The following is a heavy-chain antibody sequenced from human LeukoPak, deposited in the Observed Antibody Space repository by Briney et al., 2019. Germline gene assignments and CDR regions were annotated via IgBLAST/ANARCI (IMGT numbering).Heavy chain of an antibody. D-gene: IGHD2-2*02. V-gene: IGHV5-51*01. CDR2: IYPGDSDT. CDR3: ARAQGYCSSTSCYNYYYYMDV. Sequence: GKSLKISCKGSGYSFTSYWIGWVRQMPGKGLEWMGVIYPGDSDTRYSPSFQGQVTISADKSISTAYLQWSSLKASDTAMYYCARAQGYCSSTSCYNYYYYMDVWGKGTTVTVSS. CDR1: GYSFTSYW. J-gene: IGHJ6*03.